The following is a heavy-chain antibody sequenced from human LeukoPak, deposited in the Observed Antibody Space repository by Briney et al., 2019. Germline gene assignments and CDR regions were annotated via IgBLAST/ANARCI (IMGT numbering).Heavy chain of an antibody. Sequence: GGSLRLSCAASGFTVDSNYLSWVRQAPGKGLEWVSAISGSGGGTYYADSVKGRFTISRDNSKNTLYLQMNSLRAEDTAVYYCAKSSSSYSSSWLVDYWGQGTLVTVSS. J-gene: IGHJ4*02. CDR1: GFTVDSNY. CDR2: ISGSGGGT. CDR3: AKSSSSYSSSWLVDY. D-gene: IGHD6-13*01. V-gene: IGHV3-23*01.